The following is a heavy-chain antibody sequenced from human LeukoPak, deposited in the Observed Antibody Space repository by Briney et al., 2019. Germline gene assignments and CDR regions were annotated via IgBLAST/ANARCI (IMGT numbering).Heavy chain of an antibody. Sequence: GGSLRLSCAASGFTFSSYSMNWVRQAPGKGLEWVSSISSSSAYIYYAGSVKGRFTISRDSAKNSLYLQMNSLKASDTAMYYCARFLGWLQLTTAPFDYWGQGTLVTVSS. CDR3: ARFLGWLQLTTAPFDY. D-gene: IGHD5-24*01. CDR1: GFTFSSYS. CDR2: ISSSSAYI. V-gene: IGHV3-21*04. J-gene: IGHJ4*02.